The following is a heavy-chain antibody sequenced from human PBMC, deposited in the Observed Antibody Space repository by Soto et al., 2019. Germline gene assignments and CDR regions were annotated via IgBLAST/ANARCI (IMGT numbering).Heavy chain of an antibody. CDR1: GFSFDDYG. J-gene: IGHJ3*02. CDR2: IWYDGSNK. V-gene: IGHV3-33*01. Sequence: GGSLRLSCAASGFSFDDYGMHWVRQAPGKGLQWVAVIWYDGSNKYYADSVKGRFTISRDNSKNTLYLQMNSLRAEDTAVYYCAREAREHDAFDIWGQGTMVTVSS. CDR3: AREAREHDAFDI.